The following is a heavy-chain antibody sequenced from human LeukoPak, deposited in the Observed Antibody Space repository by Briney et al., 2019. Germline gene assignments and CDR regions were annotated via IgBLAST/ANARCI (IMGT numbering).Heavy chain of an antibody. CDR3: AKDLSGGYHSYYFDF. CDR2: IRFDGSNY. CDR1: GFTFSSYG. D-gene: IGHD5-18*01. Sequence: QSGGSLRLSCAASGFTFSSYGMHWVRQAPGKGLEWVAFIRFDGSNYYYGDSVKGRFTISRDNSKNTLYLQMNSLRNEDTAVYFCAKDLSGGYHSYYFDFWGQGTPVTVSS. V-gene: IGHV3-30*02. J-gene: IGHJ4*02.